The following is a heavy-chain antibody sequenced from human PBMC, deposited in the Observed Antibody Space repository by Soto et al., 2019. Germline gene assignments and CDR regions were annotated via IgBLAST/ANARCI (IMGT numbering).Heavy chain of an antibody. D-gene: IGHD3-10*01. CDR3: ARGVKWGGSGFYYYMDV. CDR2: IYYSGST. J-gene: IGHJ6*03. CDR1: GGSISSGGYY. V-gene: IGHV4-31*03. Sequence: SETLSLTCTVSGGSISSGGYYWSWIRQHPGKGLEWIGYIYYSGSTYYNPSFKSRVTISVDTSKNQFSLKLSSVTAADTAVYYCARGVKWGGSGFYYYMDVWGKGTTVTVSS.